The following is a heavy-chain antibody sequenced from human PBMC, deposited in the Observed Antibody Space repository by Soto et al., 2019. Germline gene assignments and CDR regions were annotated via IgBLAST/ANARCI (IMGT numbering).Heavy chain of an antibody. V-gene: IGHV3-23*01. CDR1: GFTFSSYA. J-gene: IGHJ4*02. CDR2: ISGSGGST. CDR3: AKAVDYYGSGSYFDY. D-gene: IGHD3-10*01. Sequence: EVQLLESGGGLVQPGGSLRLSCAASGFTFSSYAMSWVRQAPGKGLEWVSAISGSGGSTYYADSVKGRFTISRDNSKNTLYLQMNSRRAEDTAVYYCAKAVDYYGSGSYFDYWGQGALVTVSS.